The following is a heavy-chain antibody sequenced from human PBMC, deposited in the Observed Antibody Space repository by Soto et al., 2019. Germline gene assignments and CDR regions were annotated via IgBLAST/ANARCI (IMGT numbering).Heavy chain of an antibody. CDR2: IYYSGST. CDR3: ARVLPGSGSYYNAHSVNYYYYYGMDV. D-gene: IGHD3-10*01. CDR1: GGSISSGDYY. J-gene: IGHJ6*02. V-gene: IGHV4-30-4*01. Sequence: QVQLQESGPGLVKPSQTLSLTCTVSGGSISSGDYYWSWIRQPPGKGLEWIGYIYYSGSTYYNPSLKSRVTISVDTSKNQFSLKLSSVTAADTAVYYCARVLPGSGSYYNAHSVNYYYYYGMDVWGQGTTVTVSS.